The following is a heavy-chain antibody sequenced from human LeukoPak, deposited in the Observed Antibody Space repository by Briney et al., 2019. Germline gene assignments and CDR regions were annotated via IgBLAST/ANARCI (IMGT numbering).Heavy chain of an antibody. CDR2: INPNSGGT. D-gene: IGHD6-6*01. Sequence: ASVKVSCKASGYTFTGYYMHWVRQAPGQGLEWMGWINPNSGGTNYAQKFQGRVAMTRDTSISTAYMELSRLRSDDTAVYYCARVRQYSSSSFWFDPWGQGTLVTVSS. CDR1: GYTFTGYY. V-gene: IGHV1-2*02. CDR3: ARVRQYSSSSFWFDP. J-gene: IGHJ5*02.